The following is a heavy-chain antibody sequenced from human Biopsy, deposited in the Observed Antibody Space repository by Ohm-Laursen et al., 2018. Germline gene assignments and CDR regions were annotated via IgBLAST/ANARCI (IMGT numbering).Heavy chain of an antibody. CDR2: IIAPSGTT. D-gene: IGHD3-22*01. Sequence: EASVKVSCKTFGGTLSKYAMSWVRQAPGQGLEWLGVIIAPSGTTNNAQRFQGRLSITADVSATSVYMELSSLTSEDTAVYYCARTGTYYHDSSLYYFYGLDLWGQGSTVTVFS. CDR1: GGTLSKYA. CDR3: ARTGTYYHDSSLYYFYGLDL. J-gene: IGHJ6*02. V-gene: IGHV1-69*13.